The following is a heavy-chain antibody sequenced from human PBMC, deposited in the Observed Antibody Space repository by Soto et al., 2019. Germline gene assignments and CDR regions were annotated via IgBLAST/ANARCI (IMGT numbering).Heavy chain of an antibody. J-gene: IGHJ4*02. CDR3: ASSSGGYYFDY. CDR1: GGSISSYY. V-gene: IGHV4-59*01. Sequence: QVQLQESGPGLVKPSETLSLTCTVSGGSISSYYWSWIRQPPGKGLEWIASVYYSGSTNYNPSLKSRVTISMGTSKNQFSLKMSSVTAADTAVYYCASSSGGYYFDYWGQGTLVIVSS. D-gene: IGHD3-22*01. CDR2: VYYSGST.